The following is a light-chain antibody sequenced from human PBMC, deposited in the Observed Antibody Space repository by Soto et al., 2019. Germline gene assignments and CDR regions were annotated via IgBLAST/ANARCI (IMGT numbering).Light chain of an antibody. V-gene: IGLV2-14*01. Sequence: QSALTQPASVSGSPGQSITISCTGTSSDVGGYNYVSWYQQHPGKAPKLMIYDVSNRPSGVSNRFSGSKSGNTASLTISGLQAEDEADYYCGSYTSSNTYVIGTGTKLTVL. CDR1: SSDVGGYNY. CDR3: GSYTSSNTYV. CDR2: DVS. J-gene: IGLJ1*01.